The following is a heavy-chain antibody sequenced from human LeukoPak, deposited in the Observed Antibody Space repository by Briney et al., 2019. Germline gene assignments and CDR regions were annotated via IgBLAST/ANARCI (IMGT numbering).Heavy chain of an antibody. J-gene: IGHJ1*01. CDR1: GFSFSSYT. CDR3: ARRGSYSAEYFQH. CDR2: ISSSVGST. V-gene: IGHV3-64*01. Sequence: GGSLRLSCAASGFSFSSYTMHGVRQAPGKGLEYVSAISSSVGSTYYVNSVKGRFTISRDNSKNTLYLQMGSLRAEDMAVYYCARRGSYSAEYFQHWGQGTLVTVSS. D-gene: IGHD1-26*01.